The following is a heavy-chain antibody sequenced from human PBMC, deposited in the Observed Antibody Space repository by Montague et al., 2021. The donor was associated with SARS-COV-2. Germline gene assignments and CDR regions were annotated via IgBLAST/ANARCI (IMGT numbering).Heavy chain of an antibody. V-gene: IGHV3-9*01. J-gene: IGHJ6*02. CDR3: AEEGGYGSGGYRIRVYGMDV. D-gene: IGHD3-10*01. CDR1: GFTFDDYA. Sequence: SLRLSCAASGFTFDDYAMHWVRQAPGKGLEWVSSISWSSANIGYADSVKGRFTISRDNAKNSLYLQMNNLRAEDTALYYCAEEGGYGSGGYRIRVYGMDVWGQGTTVTVSS. CDR2: ISWSSANI.